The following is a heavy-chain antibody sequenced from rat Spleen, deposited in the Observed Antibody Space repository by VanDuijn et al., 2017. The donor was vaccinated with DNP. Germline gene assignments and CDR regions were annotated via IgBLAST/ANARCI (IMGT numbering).Heavy chain of an antibody. D-gene: IGHD1-4*01. CDR2: INPGRGGT. J-gene: IGHJ1*01. V-gene: IGHV1-43*01. Sequence: QVQLQQSGAELAKPGSSVKISCKASGYTFTTYYISWIKQTTGQGLEYLGYINPGRGGTNYNEKFKGKATLTVDTSSNTAFMQLSSLTPDDSAVYYCARRRLPYWYFDFWGPGTMVTVSS. CDR1: GYTFTTYY. CDR3: ARRRLPYWYFDF.